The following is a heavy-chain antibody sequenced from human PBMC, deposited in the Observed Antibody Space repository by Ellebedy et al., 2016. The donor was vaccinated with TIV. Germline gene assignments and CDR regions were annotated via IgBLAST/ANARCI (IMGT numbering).Heavy chain of an antibody. D-gene: IGHD3-10*01. J-gene: IGHJ6*02. CDR3: ASGYYYGSGSYTYYYAMDV. CDR2: IIPIFGTA. Sequence: AASVKVSCKASGGTFSSYAISWVRQAPGQGLEWMGGIIPIFGTANYPQKFQGRVTLTADESTSTAYMELSSLRSEDTSVYYCASGYYYGSGSYTYYYAMDVWGQGTTVTVSS. V-gene: IGHV1-69*13. CDR1: GGTFSSYA.